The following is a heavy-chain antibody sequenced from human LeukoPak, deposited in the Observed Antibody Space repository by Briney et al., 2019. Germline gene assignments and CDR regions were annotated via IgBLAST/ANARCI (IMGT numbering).Heavy chain of an antibody. J-gene: IGHJ6*02. CDR2: ISSSSSTI. CDR1: GFTFSSYS. CDR3: ARGRYSSSINSMDV. V-gene: IGHV3-48*01. Sequence: GGSLRLSCAASGFTFSSYSMNWVRQAPGKGLEWVSYISSSSSTIYYADSVKGRFTISRDNAKNSLYLQMNSLRAEDTAVYYCARGRYSSSINSMDVWGQGTTVTVSS. D-gene: IGHD6-6*01.